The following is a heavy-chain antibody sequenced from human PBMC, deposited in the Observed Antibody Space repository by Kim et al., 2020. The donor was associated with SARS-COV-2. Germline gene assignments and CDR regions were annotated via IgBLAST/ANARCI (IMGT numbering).Heavy chain of an antibody. J-gene: IGHJ6*02. D-gene: IGHD1-26*01. Sequence: GGSLRLSCAASGFTFSNAWMSWVRQAPGKGLEWVGRIKSKTDGGTTDYAAPVKGRFTISRDDSKNTLYLQMNSLKTEDTAVYYCTTDELYSGSSAYYYYGMDVWGQGTTVTVSS. CDR3: TTDELYSGSSAYYYYGMDV. V-gene: IGHV3-15*01. CDR1: GFTFSNAW. CDR2: IKSKTDGGTT.